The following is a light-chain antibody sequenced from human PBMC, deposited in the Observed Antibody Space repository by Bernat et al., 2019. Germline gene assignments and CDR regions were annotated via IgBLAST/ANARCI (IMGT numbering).Light chain of an antibody. CDR1: QSLNTH. J-gene: IGKJ3*01. V-gene: IGKV3-11*01. CDR3: QERTKWPRLT. CDR2: DAS. Sequence: DIVLTQSPATLSLSPGERATLSCRASQSLNTHLAWYQQTPGQAPRLLIYDASISASGIPARFTGSGSGTDFTLTISNLEPEDFVVYYCQERTKWPRLTFGPGTKVDSK.